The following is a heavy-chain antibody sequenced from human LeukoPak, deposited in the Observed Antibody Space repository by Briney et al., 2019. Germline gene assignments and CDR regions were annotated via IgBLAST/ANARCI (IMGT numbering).Heavy chain of an antibody. CDR3: AKVGDYDGEGY. V-gene: IGHV3-23*01. D-gene: IGHD4-17*01. J-gene: IGHJ4*02. CDR2: ISGSGGST. CDR1: GFTFSSYA. Sequence: GESLRLSCAASGFTFSSYAMSWVRQAPGKGLEWVSAISGSGGSTYYADSVKGRFTISRDNSKNTLYLQMNSLRAEDTAVYYCAKVGDYDGEGYWGQGTLVTVSS.